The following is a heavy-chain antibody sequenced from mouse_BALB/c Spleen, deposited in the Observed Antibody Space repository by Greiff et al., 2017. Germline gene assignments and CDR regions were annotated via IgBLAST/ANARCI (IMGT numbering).Heavy chain of an antibody. V-gene: IGHV2-2*01. CDR3: AREGTTVGGAMDY. CDR2: IWSGGST. CDR1: GFSLTSYG. D-gene: IGHD1-1*01. Sequence: VKLQESGPGLVQPSQSLSITCTVSGFSLTSYGVHWVRQSPGKGLEWLGVIWSGGSTDYNAAFISRLSISKDNSKSQVFLKMNSLQTDDTAMYYCAREGTTVGGAMDYWGQGTSVTVSS. J-gene: IGHJ4*01.